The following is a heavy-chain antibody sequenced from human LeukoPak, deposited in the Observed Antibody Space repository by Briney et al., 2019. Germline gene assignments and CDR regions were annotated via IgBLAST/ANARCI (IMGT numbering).Heavy chain of an antibody. Sequence: GRSLRLSCAASGFTFDDYAMHWVRQAPGKGLEWVSGISWNSGSIGYADSVKGRFTISRDNANNSLYLQMNSLRPEDTALYYCARVYDSYHYYYTMDVWGQGTTVTVS. CDR2: ISWNSGSI. V-gene: IGHV3-9*01. CDR1: GFTFDDYA. D-gene: IGHD3-16*01. J-gene: IGHJ6*02. CDR3: ARVYDSYHYYYTMDV.